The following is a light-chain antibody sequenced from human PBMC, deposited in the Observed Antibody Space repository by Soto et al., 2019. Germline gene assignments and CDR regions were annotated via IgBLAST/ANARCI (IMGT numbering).Light chain of an antibody. Sequence: DIPMTQSPSTLSASLGDRVTITCRASQTVNAWLAWYQHKPGKAPKPLIYDASSLESGVPARFSGSGSGTEFILTISSLQPDDVGTYYCQQYNTHSGTFGQGTKVE. J-gene: IGKJ1*01. V-gene: IGKV1-5*01. CDR3: QQYNTHSGT. CDR1: QTVNAW. CDR2: DAS.